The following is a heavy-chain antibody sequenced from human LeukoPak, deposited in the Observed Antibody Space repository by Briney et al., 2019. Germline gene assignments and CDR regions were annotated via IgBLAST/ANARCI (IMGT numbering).Heavy chain of an antibody. CDR3: ARGTYYYVWYFDY. CDR2: IYSGGST. Sequence: PGGSLRLSCAASGFTVSSNYMSWVRQAPGKGLEWVSVIYSGGSTYYADSVKGRFTISGDNSKNTLYLQMNSLRAEDTAVYYCARGTYYYVWYFDYWGQGTLVTVSS. D-gene: IGHD3-10*02. V-gene: IGHV3-53*01. J-gene: IGHJ4*02. CDR1: GFTVSSNY.